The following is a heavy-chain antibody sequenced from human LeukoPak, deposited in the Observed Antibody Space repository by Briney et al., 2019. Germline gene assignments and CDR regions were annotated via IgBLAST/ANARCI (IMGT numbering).Heavy chain of an antibody. Sequence: SVNVSCKASGGTFSSYAISWVRQAPGQGLEWMGGIIPIFGTANYAQKFQGRVTITADESTSTAYMELSSLRSEDTAVYFCARSFWSGYYIIQNWFDPWGQGTLVTVSS. CDR1: GGTFSSYA. V-gene: IGHV1-69*13. CDR3: ARSFWSGYYIIQNWFDP. D-gene: IGHD3-3*01. CDR2: IIPIFGTA. J-gene: IGHJ5*02.